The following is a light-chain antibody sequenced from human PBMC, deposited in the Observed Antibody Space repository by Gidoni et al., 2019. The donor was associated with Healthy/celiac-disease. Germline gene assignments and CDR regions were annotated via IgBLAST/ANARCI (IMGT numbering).Light chain of an antibody. CDR3: SSYTSSSTLDV. J-gene: IGLJ1*01. Sequence: HSALTPPASVSGSPGQSITISCTGTSSDVGGYNYVSWYQQHPGKAPKLMIYEVSNRPSGVSNRFSGSKSGNTASLTISGLQAEDEADYYCSSYTSSSTLDVFGTGTKVTVL. CDR1: SSDVGGYNY. V-gene: IGLV2-14*01. CDR2: EVS.